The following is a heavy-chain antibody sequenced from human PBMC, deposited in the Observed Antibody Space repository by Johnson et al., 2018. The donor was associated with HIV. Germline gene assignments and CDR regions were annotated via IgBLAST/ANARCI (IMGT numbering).Heavy chain of an antibody. CDR2: ISWKSGTI. J-gene: IGHJ3*02. D-gene: IGHD7-27*01. Sequence: WVSRISWKSGTIIYADSVKGRFSISRDNAKNALYLQMNNLRAEDTAVYYCARDKANWGPSRDVGAFDIWGQGTMVTVSS. CDR3: ARDKANWGPSRDVGAFDI. V-gene: IGHV3-9*01.